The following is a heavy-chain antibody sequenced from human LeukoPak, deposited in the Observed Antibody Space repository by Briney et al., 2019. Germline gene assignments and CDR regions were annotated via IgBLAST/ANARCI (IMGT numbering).Heavy chain of an antibody. Sequence: GGSLRLSCAASGFTFSSYGMHWVRQAPGKGLEWVAFIRYDGSNKYYADSVKGRFTISRDISKNTLYLQMNSLRAEDTAVYYCARDRIAAAGTWYFDLWGRGTLVTVSS. J-gene: IGHJ2*01. CDR3: ARDRIAAAGTWYFDL. CDR2: IRYDGSNK. D-gene: IGHD6-13*01. V-gene: IGHV3-30*02. CDR1: GFTFSSYG.